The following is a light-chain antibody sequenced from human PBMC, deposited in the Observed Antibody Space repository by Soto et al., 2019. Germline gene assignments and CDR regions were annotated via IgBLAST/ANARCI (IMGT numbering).Light chain of an antibody. J-gene: IGKJ4*01. Sequence: EIVMTQSPATLSVSPVERATLSCRASQSVSSNLAWYQQKPGQTPRLLIYGTSTRATGIPARFSGSGSGTEFTLTISSLQSEDFAVYYWQQYNNWPLTFGGGTKVEIK. CDR2: GTS. CDR3: QQYNNWPLT. CDR1: QSVSSN. V-gene: IGKV3-15*01.